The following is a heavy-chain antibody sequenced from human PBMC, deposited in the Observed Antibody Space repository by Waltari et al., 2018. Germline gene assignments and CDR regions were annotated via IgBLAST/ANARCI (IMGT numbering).Heavy chain of an antibody. CDR2: ISNEGSRK. CDR1: GLTFSRFH. CDR3: VRRRPCSGDMCYGLDV. V-gene: IGHV3-30*03. J-gene: IGHJ6*02. D-gene: IGHD2-15*01. Sequence: QVQLVESGGGVVQPGRSLRLSCAASGLTFSRFHIHWVRQAPGKGLEWGARISNEGSRKDYADSVKGRFIISRDNSKNTLYLQMDSLRPEDSAMYYCVRRRPCSGDMCYGLDVWGQGTTVTVSS.